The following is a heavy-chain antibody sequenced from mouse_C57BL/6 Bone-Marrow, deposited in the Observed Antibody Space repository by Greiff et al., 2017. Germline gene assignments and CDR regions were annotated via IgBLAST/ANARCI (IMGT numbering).Heavy chain of an antibody. J-gene: IGHJ3*01. V-gene: IGHV3-6*01. CDR1: GYSITSGYY. CDR3: ARGEGLLWFSWFAY. Sequence: EVHLVESGPGLVKPSQSLSLTCSVTGYSITSGYYWNWIRQFPGNKLEWMGYISYDGSNNYNPSLKNRISITRDTSKNQFFLKLNSVTTEDTATYYCARGEGLLWFSWFAYWGQGTLVTVSA. D-gene: IGHD2-2*01. CDR2: ISYDGSN.